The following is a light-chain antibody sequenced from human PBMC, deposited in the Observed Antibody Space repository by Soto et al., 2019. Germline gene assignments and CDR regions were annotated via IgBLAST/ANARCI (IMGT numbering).Light chain of an antibody. CDR2: AAY. V-gene: IGKV1-5*01. Sequence: DIQMTQSPSSLSASVGDRVTITCRASQSISSYLNWYQQKPGKAHKLLIYAAYSLQSGVQSRFSGSGSGTEFTLTISSLQPDDFATYYCKQYNSYSPTFGQGTKVDIK. J-gene: IGKJ1*01. CDR1: QSISSY. CDR3: KQYNSYSPT.